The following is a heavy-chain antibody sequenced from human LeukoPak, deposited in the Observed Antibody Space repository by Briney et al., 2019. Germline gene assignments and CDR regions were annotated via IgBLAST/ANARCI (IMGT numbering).Heavy chain of an antibody. CDR2: IYYSGST. J-gene: IGHJ4*02. V-gene: IGHV4-59*08. D-gene: IGHD5-12*01. CDR3: ARLNPIVATTYYFDY. CDR1: GGSISSYY. Sequence: SSETLSLTCTVSGGSISSYYWSWIRQPPGKGLEWIGYIYYSGSTNYNPSLKSRVTISVDTSKNQFSLKLSSVTAADTAVYYCARLNPIVATTYYFDYWGQGTLVTVSS.